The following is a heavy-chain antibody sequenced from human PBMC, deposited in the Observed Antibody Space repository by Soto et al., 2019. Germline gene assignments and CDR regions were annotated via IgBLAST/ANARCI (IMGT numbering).Heavy chain of an antibody. CDR1: GFTFGSHW. CDR3: ARFGTSYDTSGFLY. V-gene: IGHV3-74*01. D-gene: IGHD3-22*01. Sequence: GGSLRLSCAASGFTFGSHWIHWVRQAPGKGLVYVSRISSGGTTTNYAESVKGRFTISRDNARNTLYLQMNSLRVEDTAVYYCARFGTSYDTSGFLYWGQGTPVTVSS. CDR2: ISSGGTTT. J-gene: IGHJ4*02.